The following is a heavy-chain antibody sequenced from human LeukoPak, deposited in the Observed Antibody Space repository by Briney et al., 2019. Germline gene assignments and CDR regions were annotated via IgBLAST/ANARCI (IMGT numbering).Heavy chain of an antibody. V-gene: IGHV3-21*01. Sequence: GGSLRLSCAASGFTFSSYSMNWVRQAPGKGLEWVSSISSSSSYIYYADSVKGRFTISRDNAKNSLYLQMNSLRAEDTAVYYCAKAEAITMIVPYYFDYWGQGTLVTVSS. D-gene: IGHD3-22*01. CDR1: GFTFSSYS. CDR3: AKAEAITMIVPYYFDY. CDR2: ISSSSSYI. J-gene: IGHJ4*02.